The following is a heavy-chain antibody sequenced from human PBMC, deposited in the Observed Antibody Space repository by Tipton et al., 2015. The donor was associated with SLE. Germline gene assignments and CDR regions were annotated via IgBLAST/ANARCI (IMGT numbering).Heavy chain of an antibody. V-gene: IGHV4-34*01. D-gene: IGHD5-18*01. CDR2: INHSGST. CDR3: ARSDTAMVPFDY. CDR1: GGSFSGYY. Sequence: LRLSCAVYGGSFSGYYWSWIRQPPGKGLEWIGEINHSGSTNYNPSLKSRVTISVDTSKNQFSLKLSSVTAADTAVYYCARSDTAMVPFDYWGQGTLVTVSS. J-gene: IGHJ4*02.